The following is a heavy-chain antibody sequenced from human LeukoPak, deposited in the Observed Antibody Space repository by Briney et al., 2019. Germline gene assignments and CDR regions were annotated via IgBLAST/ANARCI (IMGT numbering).Heavy chain of an antibody. Sequence: GGSLRLSCAASGFTVSANYMSWVRQAPGKGLEWVSGLHSGGATYYADSVKGRFTTSRDNSKSTLYLQMNILTPEDTAVYYCARVAPSGSYPLDYWGQGTLVAVSS. CDR3: ARVAPSGSYPLDY. D-gene: IGHD1-26*01. J-gene: IGHJ4*02. CDR1: GFTVSANY. V-gene: IGHV3-66*02. CDR2: LHSGGAT.